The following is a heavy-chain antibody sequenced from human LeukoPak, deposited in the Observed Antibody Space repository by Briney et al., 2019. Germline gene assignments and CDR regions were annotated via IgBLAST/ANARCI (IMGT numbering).Heavy chain of an antibody. CDR3: ARAEVPAAIKSGAFDI. CDR2: IWNDGINK. J-gene: IGHJ3*02. CDR1: GFTFSSYG. D-gene: IGHD2-2*01. V-gene: IGHV3-33*01. Sequence: PGRSLRLSCAASGFTFSSYGMHWVRQAPDKGLEWVAVIWNDGINKYYADSVKGRFTISRDNSKNTLYLQMNSLRAEDTAVYYCARAEVPAAIKSGAFDIWGQGIMVTVSS.